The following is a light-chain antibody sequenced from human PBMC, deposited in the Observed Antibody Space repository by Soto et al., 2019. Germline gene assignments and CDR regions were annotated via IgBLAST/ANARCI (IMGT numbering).Light chain of an antibody. CDR3: QQYNDWPQALT. CDR2: GAS. J-gene: IGKJ4*01. Sequence: ETVMTQSPATLSVSPGETATLSCRASQSVSSSLAWYQQRPGQAPRLLISGASTRAAGVPARFSGSGSGTEFTLTLSSLQSEDFAVYYCQQYNDWPQALTFGGGTKVEIK. V-gene: IGKV3-15*01. CDR1: QSVSSS.